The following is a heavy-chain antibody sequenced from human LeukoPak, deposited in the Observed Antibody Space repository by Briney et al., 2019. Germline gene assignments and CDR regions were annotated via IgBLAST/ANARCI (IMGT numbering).Heavy chain of an antibody. CDR1: GGSITHYY. CDR2: ILKSGSS. Sequence: PSETLSLTCTVSGGSITHYYWNWMRQPPGRGLEWIGYILKSGSSNYNPSLKSRVTISLDTSQNRFSLNLRSVTAADTAVYYCASGEDSAKTAYWGQGTLVTVSS. CDR3: ASGEDSAKTAY. D-gene: IGHD3-3*01. J-gene: IGHJ4*02. V-gene: IGHV4-4*09.